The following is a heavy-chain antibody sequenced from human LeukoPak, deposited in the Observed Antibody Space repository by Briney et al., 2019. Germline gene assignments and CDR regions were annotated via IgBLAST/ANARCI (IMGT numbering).Heavy chain of an antibody. CDR3: AKAPRGTAAPDY. CDR1: GFTFSSYW. V-gene: IGHV3-74*01. D-gene: IGHD2-2*01. CDR2: INSDGSSR. Sequence: GGSLRLSCAASGFTFSSYWMHWVRQAPGKGLVWVSRINSDGSSRSYADSVKGRFTISRDNAKNSLYLQMNSLRAEDTALYYCAKAPRGTAAPDYWGQGTLVTVSS. J-gene: IGHJ4*02.